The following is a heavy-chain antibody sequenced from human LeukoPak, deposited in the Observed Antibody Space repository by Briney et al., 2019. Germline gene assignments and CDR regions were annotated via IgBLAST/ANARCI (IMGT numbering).Heavy chain of an antibody. V-gene: IGHV4-31*03. CDR3: ATQTEIVVVDY. CDR2: IYYSGST. Sequence: SETLSLTCTVSGGSISSGGYYWSWIRQHPGKGLEWIGYIYYSGSTYYNPSLKSRVTISVDTSKNQFSLKLSSVTAADTAVYYCATQTEIVVVDYWGQGTLVTVSS. CDR1: GGSISSGGYY. D-gene: IGHD3-22*01. J-gene: IGHJ4*02.